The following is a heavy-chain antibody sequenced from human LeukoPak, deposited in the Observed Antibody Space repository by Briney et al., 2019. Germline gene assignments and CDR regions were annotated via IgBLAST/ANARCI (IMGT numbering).Heavy chain of an antibody. D-gene: IGHD3-9*01. CDR3: AHITYYWLSFDY. Sequence: SGPTLVKPTQTLTLTCTFSGFSLSTSGVGVGWIRQPPGKALEWLALIYWDDDKRYSPSLKSRLTVTKDTSKNQVVLTMTNMDPVDTATYYCAHITYYWLSFDYWGQGTLVTVSS. CDR2: IYWDDDK. CDR1: GFSLSTSGVG. V-gene: IGHV2-5*02. J-gene: IGHJ4*02.